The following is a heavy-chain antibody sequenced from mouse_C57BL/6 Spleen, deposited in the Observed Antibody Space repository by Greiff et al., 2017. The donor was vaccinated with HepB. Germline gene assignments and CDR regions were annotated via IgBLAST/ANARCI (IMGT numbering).Heavy chain of an antibody. CDR2: IDPSDSYT. D-gene: IGHD3-2*01. J-gene: IGHJ4*01. CDR1: GYTFTSYW. Sequence: QVQLQQPGAELVKPGASVKLSCKASGYTFTSYWMQWVKQRPGQGLEWIGEIDPSDSYTNYNQKFKGKATLTVDTSSSTAYMQLSSLTSEDSAVYYCARRPDTDAMDYWGQGTSVTVSS. CDR3: ARRPDTDAMDY. V-gene: IGHV1-50*01.